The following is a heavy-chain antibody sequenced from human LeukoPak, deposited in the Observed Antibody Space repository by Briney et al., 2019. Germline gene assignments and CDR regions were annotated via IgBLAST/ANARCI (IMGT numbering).Heavy chain of an antibody. V-gene: IGHV3-64D*06. Sequence: GGSLRLSCSASGFTLFWHVMHWVRQAPGKPLEYVSFIHHNGDITSYADSVRGRFTVSRDNSKNTLFLDLTSLRTDDTAVYYCARGMSGTHSFDYWGQGTLVTVSS. D-gene: IGHD1-26*01. CDR3: ARGMSGTHSFDY. CDR1: GFTLFWHV. J-gene: IGHJ4*02. CDR2: IHHNGDIT.